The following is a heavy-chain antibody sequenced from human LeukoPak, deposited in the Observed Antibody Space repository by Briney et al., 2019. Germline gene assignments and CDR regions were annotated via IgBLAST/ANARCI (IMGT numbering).Heavy chain of an antibody. D-gene: IGHD5-24*01. CDR1: GYAFTSNY. J-gene: IGHJ5*02. V-gene: IGHV1-46*01. CDR2: ISPSGGST. CDR3: ARDNSVRDEAWWSNP. Sequence: ASVKVSCKAFGYAFTSNYMHWVRQAPGQGPEWMGVISPSGGSTTYAQKFQGRVTLTRDMSTSTDYLELSSLRSEDTAVYYCARDNSVRDEAWWSNPWGQGTLVTVSS.